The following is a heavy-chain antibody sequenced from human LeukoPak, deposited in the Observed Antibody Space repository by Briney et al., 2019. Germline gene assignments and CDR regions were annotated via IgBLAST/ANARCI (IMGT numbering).Heavy chain of an antibody. J-gene: IGHJ4*02. Sequence: GGSLRLSCAASGFTVSSNYMSRVRQAPGKGLEWVSVIYSGGSTYYADSVKGRFTISRDNSKNTLYLQMNSLRAEDTAVYYCGSGSSSWSPFDYWGQGTLVTVSS. D-gene: IGHD6-13*01. CDR2: IYSGGST. V-gene: IGHV3-66*02. CDR3: GSGSSSWSPFDY. CDR1: GFTVSSNY.